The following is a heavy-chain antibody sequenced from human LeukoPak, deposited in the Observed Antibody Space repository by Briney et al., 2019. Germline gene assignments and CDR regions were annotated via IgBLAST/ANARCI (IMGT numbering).Heavy chain of an antibody. CDR2: IYHSGST. V-gene: IGHV4-30-2*01. CDR1: GGSISSGGYS. Sequence: SQTLSLTCAVSGGSISSGGYSWSWIRQPPGKGLEWIGYIYHSGSTYYNPSLKSRVTISVDRSKNQFSLKLSSVTAADTAVYCCARAGSGSYLVWLDPWGQGTLVTVSS. J-gene: IGHJ5*02. D-gene: IGHD3-10*01. CDR3: ARAGSGSYLVWLDP.